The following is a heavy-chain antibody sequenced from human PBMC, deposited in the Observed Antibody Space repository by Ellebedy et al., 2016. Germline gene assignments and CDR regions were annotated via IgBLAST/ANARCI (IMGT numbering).Heavy chain of an antibody. J-gene: IGHJ4*02. CDR2: IYYSGST. V-gene: IGHV4-39*01. D-gene: IGHD3-3*01. CDR3: ARQAIFGPAY. Sequence: SETLSLTCTVSGGSISSSSYYWGWIRQPPGKGLEWIGSIYYSGSTYYNPSLKSRVTISVDTSKNQFSLKLSSVTAADTAVYYCARQAIFGPAYWGQGTLVTVSS. CDR1: GGSISSSSYY.